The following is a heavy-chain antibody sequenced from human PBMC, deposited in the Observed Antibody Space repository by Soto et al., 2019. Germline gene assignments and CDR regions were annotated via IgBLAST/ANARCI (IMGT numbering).Heavy chain of an antibody. D-gene: IGHD2-2*01. CDR2: MNPNSGNT. CDR1: GYTFTSYD. Sequence: ASVKVSCKASGYTFTSYDINWVRQATGQGLEWMGWMNPNSGNTGYAQKFQGRVTMTRNTSISTAYMELSSLRSEDTAVYYCARGVVVPAAIPKYYYYMDVWGKGTTVTVSS. CDR3: ARGVVVPAAIPKYYYYMDV. J-gene: IGHJ6*03. V-gene: IGHV1-8*01.